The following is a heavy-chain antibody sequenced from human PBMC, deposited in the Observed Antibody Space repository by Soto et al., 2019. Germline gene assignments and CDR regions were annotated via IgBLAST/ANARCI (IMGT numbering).Heavy chain of an antibody. V-gene: IGHV3-11*06. D-gene: IGHD3-3*01. CDR3: ARVHRVHDFWSGYYLGNDPRPRMDV. J-gene: IGHJ6*02. CDR1: GFTFSDYY. Sequence: PGGSLRLSCAASGFTFSDYYMSWIRQAPGKGLEWVSYISSSSSYTNYADSVKGRFTISRDNAKNSLYLQMNSLRAEDTAVYYCARVHRVHDFWSGYYLGNDPRPRMDVWGQGTTVTVSS. CDR2: ISSSSSYT.